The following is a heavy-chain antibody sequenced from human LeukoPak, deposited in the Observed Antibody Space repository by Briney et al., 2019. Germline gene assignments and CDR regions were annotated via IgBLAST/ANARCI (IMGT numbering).Heavy chain of an antibody. D-gene: IGHD2-15*01. CDR3: ARGYCSGGSCHES. CDR2: INHSGST. CDR1: GGSFSGYY. J-gene: IGHJ4*02. V-gene: IGHV4-34*01. Sequence: SETLSLTCAVYGGSFSGYYWSWIRQPPGKGLEWIGEINHSGSTNYNPSLKSRVTVSVDTSKNQFSLKLSSVTAADTAVYYCARGYCSGGSCHESWGQGTLVTVSS.